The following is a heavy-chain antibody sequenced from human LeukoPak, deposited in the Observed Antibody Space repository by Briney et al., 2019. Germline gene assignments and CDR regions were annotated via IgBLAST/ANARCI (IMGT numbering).Heavy chain of an antibody. Sequence: PGGSLGLSCAASGFTLNKYWMHWVRQAPGRGLVWVSRINIDGSSISYADSVRGRFTISRDNAKNTLYLQMNNLRAEDTAVYYCTRIPADQTFFDFWGQGTLVTVSS. J-gene: IGHJ4*02. D-gene: IGHD2-2*01. CDR1: GFTLNKYW. V-gene: IGHV3-74*01. CDR3: TRIPADQTFFDF. CDR2: INIDGSSI.